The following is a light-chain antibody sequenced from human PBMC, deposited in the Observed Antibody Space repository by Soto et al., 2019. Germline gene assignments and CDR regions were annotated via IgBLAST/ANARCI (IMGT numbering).Light chain of an antibody. V-gene: IGLV2-8*01. Sequence: QSALTQPPSASGSPGQSVTISCTGTDSNYVSWYQQHPGKAPKLLIYEVIKRPSGVPDRFSGSKSGNTASLTVSGLQAEDEVDYHCTSYAGNNNLVFGGGTKLTVL. CDR3: TSYAGNNNLV. CDR2: EVI. J-gene: IGLJ2*01. CDR1: DSNY.